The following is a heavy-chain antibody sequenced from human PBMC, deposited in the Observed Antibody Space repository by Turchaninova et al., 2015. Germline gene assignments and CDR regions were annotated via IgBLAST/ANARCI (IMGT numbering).Heavy chain of an antibody. V-gene: IGHV2-70*04. J-gene: IGHJ4*02. CDR2: IDWDDDK. D-gene: IGHD6-19*01. CDR1: GFSLSTSGMR. Sequence: QVTLTESGPALVKPTQTLTLTCPFSGFSLSTSGMRVSWIRQPPGKALEWLARIDWDDDKFYRTSLRTRLTIFKETSKNQVVLTMTNMDPVDTATYYCARIGFSRGWYVDSWGQGTLVTVSS. CDR3: ARIGFSRGWYVDS.